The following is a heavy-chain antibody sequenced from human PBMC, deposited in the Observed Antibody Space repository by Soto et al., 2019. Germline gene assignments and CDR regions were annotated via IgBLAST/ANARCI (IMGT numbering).Heavy chain of an antibody. CDR1: GFTFDDYA. V-gene: IGHV3-9*01. J-gene: IGHJ4*02. Sequence: EVQLVESGGGLVQPGRSLRLSCAASGFTFDDYALHWVRQAPGKGLEWVSGISCNSGSIGYADSVKGRFTISRDNAKNSLDLQMNSLRAEDTALYYCAASIAAAGTAHPVFASWGQGTLVTVSS. CDR3: AASIAAAGTAHPVFAS. D-gene: IGHD6-13*01. CDR2: ISCNSGSI.